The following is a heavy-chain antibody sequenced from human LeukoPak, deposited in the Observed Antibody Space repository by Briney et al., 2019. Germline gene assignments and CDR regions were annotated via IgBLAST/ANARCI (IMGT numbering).Heavy chain of an antibody. Sequence: PSETLSLTCADYGGSFSGYYWSWIRQPPGKGLEWIGEINHSGSTNYNPSLKSRVTISVDTSKNQFSLKLSSVTAADTAVYYCARGAYGSGSYNWFDPWGQGTLVTVSS. CDR2: INHSGST. CDR1: GGSFSGYY. D-gene: IGHD3-10*01. J-gene: IGHJ5*02. CDR3: ARGAYGSGSYNWFDP. V-gene: IGHV4-34*01.